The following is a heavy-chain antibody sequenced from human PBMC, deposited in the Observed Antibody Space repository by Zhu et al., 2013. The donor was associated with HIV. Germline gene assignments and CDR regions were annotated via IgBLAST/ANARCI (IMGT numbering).Heavy chain of an antibody. V-gene: IGHV4-39*07. D-gene: IGHD3-22*01. CDR3: ARDLYYYDSSGRRWFDP. J-gene: IGHJ5*02. Sequence: VQLQESGPGLVKPSETLSLTCTVSGGSISSSSYYWGWIRQPPGKGLEWIGSIYYSGSTYYNPSLKSRVTISVDTSKNQFSLKLSSVTAADTAVYYCARDLYYYDSSGRRWFDPWGQGTLVTVSS. CDR2: IYYSGST. CDR1: GGSISSSSYY.